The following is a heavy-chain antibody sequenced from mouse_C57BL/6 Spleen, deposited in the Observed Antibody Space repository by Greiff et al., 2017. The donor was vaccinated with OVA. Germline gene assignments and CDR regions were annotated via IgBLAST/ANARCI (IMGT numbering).Heavy chain of an antibody. J-gene: IGHJ2*01. CDR3: AGLGLYYFDY. CDR1: GYTFTSYW. CDR2: LDPNSGGT. V-gene: IGHV1-62-3*01. Sequence: QVQLQQPGAELVKPGASVKLSCKASGYTFTSYWMHWVKQRPGRGLEWIGRLDPNSGGTKYNEKFKGKATLTADKSSSTAYMELRSLTSEDSAVYFCAGLGLYYFDYWGQGTTLTVSS. D-gene: IGHD4-1*01.